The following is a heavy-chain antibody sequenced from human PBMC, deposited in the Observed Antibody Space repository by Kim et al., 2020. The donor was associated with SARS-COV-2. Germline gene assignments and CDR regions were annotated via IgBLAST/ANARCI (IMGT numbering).Heavy chain of an antibody. CDR2: IWYDGSNK. CDR1: GFTFSSYG. CDR3: SCSSGYYYEYYFDY. D-gene: IGHD3-22*01. J-gene: IGHJ4*02. Sequence: GGSLRLSCAASGFTFSSYGMHWVRQAPGKGLEWVAVIWYDGSNKYYADSVKGRFTISRDNSKNTLYLQMNSLRAEDTAVYYCSCSSGYYYEYYFDYWGQGTLVTVSS. V-gene: IGHV3-33*01.